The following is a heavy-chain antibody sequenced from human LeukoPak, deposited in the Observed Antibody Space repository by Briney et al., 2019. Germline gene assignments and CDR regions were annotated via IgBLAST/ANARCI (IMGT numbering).Heavy chain of an antibody. CDR3: AKGGHFDS. J-gene: IGHJ4*02. V-gene: IGHV3-7*01. Sequence: GRSLRLSCAASGFTFSTYWMTWGRQIPGKGLEWVANMRQDGSEMYYVDSVKGRFTISRDNAKNSLYLQMNSLRVEDTAVYYCAKGGHFDSWGQGTLVTVSS. CDR1: GFTFSTYW. CDR2: MRQDGSEM. D-gene: IGHD3-16*01.